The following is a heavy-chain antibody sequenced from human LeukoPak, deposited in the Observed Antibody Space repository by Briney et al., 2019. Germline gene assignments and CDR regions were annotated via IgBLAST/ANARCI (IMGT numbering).Heavy chain of an antibody. V-gene: IGHV1-46*01. CDR1: GYTFTSYY. Sequence: ASVKVSCKASGYTFTSYYMHWVRQAPGQGLEWMGIINPSGGNTSYAQKFQGRVTMTRDTSTSTVYMELSSLRSEDTAVYYCARAEGPNPQDYWGQGTLVTVSS. CDR3: ARAEGPNPQDY. CDR2: INPSGGNT. D-gene: IGHD1-14*01. J-gene: IGHJ4*02.